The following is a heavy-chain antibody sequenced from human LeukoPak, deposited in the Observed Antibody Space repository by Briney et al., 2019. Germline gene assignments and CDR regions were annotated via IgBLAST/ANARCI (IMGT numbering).Heavy chain of an antibody. CDR1: GYTFTSYG. CDR3: ARDGYNSYNLYYFDY. CDR2: IIPIFGTA. V-gene: IGHV1-69*13. D-gene: IGHD5-24*01. Sequence: GASVKVSCKASGYTFTSYGISWVRQAPGQGLEWMGGIIPIFGTANYAQKFQGRVTITADESTGTAYMELSSLRSEDTAVYYCARDGYNSYNLYYFDYWGQGTLVTVSS. J-gene: IGHJ4*02.